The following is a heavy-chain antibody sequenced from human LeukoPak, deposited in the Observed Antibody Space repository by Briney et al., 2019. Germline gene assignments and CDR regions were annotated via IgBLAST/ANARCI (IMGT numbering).Heavy chain of an antibody. CDR3: AREAPGDDAFDI. V-gene: IGHV4-61*08. CDR1: GGSISSGGYY. Sequence: SETLSLTCTVSGGSISSGGYYWSWIRQPPGKGLEWIGYIYYSGSTNYNPSLKSRVTISVDTSKNQFSLKLSSVTAADTAVYYCAREAPGDDAFDIWGQGTMVTVSS. D-gene: IGHD3-10*01. CDR2: IYYSGST. J-gene: IGHJ3*02.